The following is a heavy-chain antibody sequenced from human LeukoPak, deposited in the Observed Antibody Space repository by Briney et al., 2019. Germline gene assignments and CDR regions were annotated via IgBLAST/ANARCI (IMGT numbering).Heavy chain of an antibody. J-gene: IGHJ3*02. CDR3: ARDRILSGYGDDAFDI. CDR2: ISSSSSYI. Sequence: GGSLRLSCAASGFTFSSYSMNWVRQAPGKGLEWVSSISSSSSYIYYADSVKGRFTISRDNAKNSLYLQMNSLRAEDTAVYYCARDRILSGYGDDAFDIWGPGTMVTVSS. D-gene: IGHD5-12*01. V-gene: IGHV3-21*01. CDR1: GFTFSSYS.